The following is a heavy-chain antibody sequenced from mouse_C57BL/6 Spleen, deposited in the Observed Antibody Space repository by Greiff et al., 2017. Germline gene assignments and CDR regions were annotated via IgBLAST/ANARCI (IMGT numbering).Heavy chain of an antibody. CDR2: IDPSDSET. V-gene: IGHV1-52*01. J-gene: IGHJ4*01. CDR1: GYTFTSYW. Sequence: VQLQQPGAELVRPGSSVTLSCKASGYTFTSYWMHWVQQRPIQGLEWIGNIDPSDSETHYNQKFKDKATLTVDNSSSTAYMQHSSLTSEDSAVYYGARSFHYYRAMDDWGQGTSVTVSS. D-gene: IGHD1-1*01. CDR3: ARSFHYYRAMDD.